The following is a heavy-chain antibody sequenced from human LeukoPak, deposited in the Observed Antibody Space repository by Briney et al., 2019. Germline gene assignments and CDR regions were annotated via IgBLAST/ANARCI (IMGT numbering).Heavy chain of an antibody. V-gene: IGHV1-2*02. Sequence: ASVKVSCKASEYTFTGYYMHWVRQAPGQGLEWMGWINPNSGGTNYAQKFQGRVTMTRDTSISTAYMELSRLRSDDTAVYYCARDYYYDSSGYPWFDPWGQGTLVTVSS. CDR1: EYTFTGYY. CDR3: ARDYYYDSSGYPWFDP. J-gene: IGHJ5*02. D-gene: IGHD3-22*01. CDR2: INPNSGGT.